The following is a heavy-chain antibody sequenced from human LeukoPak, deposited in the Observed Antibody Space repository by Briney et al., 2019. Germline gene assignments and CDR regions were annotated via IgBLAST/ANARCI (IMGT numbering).Heavy chain of an antibody. Sequence: GGSLRLTCAASGFTFSSYGIHWVRQAPGKGLEWVAVVWYDGSEKYYADSVKGRFTISRDNSKNTLYLQMNSLRAEDTAIYYCARDRGDPDYYFDQWGQGTLVTVSS. CDR1: GFTFSSYG. CDR3: ARDRGDPDYYFDQ. V-gene: IGHV3-33*01. D-gene: IGHD7-27*01. CDR2: VWYDGSEK. J-gene: IGHJ4*02.